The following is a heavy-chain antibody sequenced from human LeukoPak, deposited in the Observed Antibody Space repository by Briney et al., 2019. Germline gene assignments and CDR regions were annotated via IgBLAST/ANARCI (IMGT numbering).Heavy chain of an antibody. Sequence: SETLSLTCAVSGGSISSTNWWSWVRQPPGKGLEWLGEIYHSGSTNYNPSLKSRVTISVDTSKNQFSLKLSSVTAADTAVYYCARRRGRDYYGSGSYYYWGQGTLVTVSS. CDR1: GGSISSTNW. CDR2: IYHSGST. V-gene: IGHV4-4*02. CDR3: ARRRGRDYYGSGSYYY. J-gene: IGHJ4*02. D-gene: IGHD3-10*01.